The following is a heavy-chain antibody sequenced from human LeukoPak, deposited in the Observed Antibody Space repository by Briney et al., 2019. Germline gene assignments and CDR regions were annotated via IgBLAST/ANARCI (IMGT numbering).Heavy chain of an antibody. V-gene: IGHV4-39*07. CDR2: IFYSGST. CDR1: GGSISSSNYY. D-gene: IGHD2-15*01. CDR3: ARDGSPSCSGGSCYSIDF. Sequence: SETLSLTCTVSGGSISSSNYYWGWIRQPPGKGLEWIGSIFYSGSTYYNPSLKSRVTISVDTSKNQFSLSLTSVTAADTAVYYCARDGSPSCSGGSCYSIDFWGQGTLVTVSS. J-gene: IGHJ4*02.